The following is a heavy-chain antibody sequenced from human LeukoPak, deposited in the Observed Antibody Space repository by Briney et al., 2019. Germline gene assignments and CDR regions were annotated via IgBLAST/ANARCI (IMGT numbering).Heavy chain of an antibody. D-gene: IGHD3-10*01. CDR2: IYYSGST. Sequence: SETLSLTCTVSGGSISSSSYYWGWIRRPPGKGLEWIGSIYYSGSTYYNPSLKSRVTISVDTSKNQFSLQLNSVTPEDTAVYYCASSRGQPGIGDAFDIWGQGTMVTVSS. J-gene: IGHJ3*02. CDR1: GGSISSSSYY. CDR3: ASSRGQPGIGDAFDI. V-gene: IGHV4-39*07.